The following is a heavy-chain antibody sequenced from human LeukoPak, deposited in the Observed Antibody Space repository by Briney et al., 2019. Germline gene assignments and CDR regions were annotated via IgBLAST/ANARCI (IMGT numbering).Heavy chain of an antibody. D-gene: IGHD3-22*01. CDR3: AREAYYYDSSGPGSFDY. Sequence: SETLSLTCTVSGGSISSSSYYWGWIRQPPGKGLEWIGSIYYSGSTNYNPSLKSRVTISVDTSKNQFSLKLSSVTAADTAVYYCAREAYYYDSSGPGSFDYWGQGTLVTVSS. CDR1: GGSISSSSYY. CDR2: IYYSGST. J-gene: IGHJ4*02. V-gene: IGHV4-39*07.